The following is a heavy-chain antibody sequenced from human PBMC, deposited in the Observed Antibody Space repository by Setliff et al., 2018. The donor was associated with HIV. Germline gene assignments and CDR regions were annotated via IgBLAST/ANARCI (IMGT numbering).Heavy chain of an antibody. CDR2: ILSTGERT. CDR1: GFTFSNYA. Sequence: PGGSLRLSCAASGFTFSNYAMSWVRQAPGEGLEWVSAILSTGERTFYADSVKSRFTISRDNSKNTVYLQMNSLRAEDTAEYYCAKELAASGLGYFDSWGRGILVTVSS. V-gene: IGHV3-23*01. J-gene: IGHJ4*02. CDR3: AKELAASGLGYFDS. D-gene: IGHD3-22*01.